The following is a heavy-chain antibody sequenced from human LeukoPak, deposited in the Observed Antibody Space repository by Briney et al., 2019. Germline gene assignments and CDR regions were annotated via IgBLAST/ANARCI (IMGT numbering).Heavy chain of an antibody. Sequence: ASVTVSCKASGYTFTTYAMHWVRQAPGQRLEWMGWINGGNGNTKYSQKFQGRVTITRDTSASTAYMELSNLRSEDTAVYYCARVSGDYVIVYDYWGQGTLVTVSS. CDR1: GYTFTTYA. D-gene: IGHD4-17*01. CDR2: INGGNGNT. V-gene: IGHV1-3*01. CDR3: ARVSGDYVIVYDY. J-gene: IGHJ4*02.